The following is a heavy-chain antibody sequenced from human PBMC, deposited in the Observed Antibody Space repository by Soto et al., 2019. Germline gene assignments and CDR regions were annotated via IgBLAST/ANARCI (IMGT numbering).Heavy chain of an antibody. CDR1: GFTFSNYA. Sequence: EVQLLESGGGLVQPGGSLRLSCAASGFTFSNYAVTWVRQAPGKGLEWVSTISGSGGSTYYADSVKGRFTISRDNSKNTLYLQGNSLRAEDTAVYYCAKDQGSSWYEIDYWGQGTLVTVSS. D-gene: IGHD6-13*01. CDR3: AKDQGSSWYEIDY. CDR2: ISGSGGST. V-gene: IGHV3-23*01. J-gene: IGHJ4*02.